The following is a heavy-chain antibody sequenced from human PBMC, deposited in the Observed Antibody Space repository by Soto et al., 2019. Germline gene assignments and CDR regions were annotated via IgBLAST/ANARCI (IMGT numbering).Heavy chain of an antibody. V-gene: IGHV2-5*01. CDR3: AHSPYSSSSRVKGYYFDD. CDR2: IYWNDDK. D-gene: IGHD6-6*01. J-gene: IGHJ4*02. CDR1: GFSLSTSGVG. Sequence: SGPTLVNPTQTLTLTCTFSGFSLSTSGVGVGWIRQPPGKALEWLALIYWNDDKRYSPSLKSRLTITKDTSKNQVVLTMTNMEPVDTATYYCAHSPYSSSSRVKGYYFDDWGQGTLVTVSS.